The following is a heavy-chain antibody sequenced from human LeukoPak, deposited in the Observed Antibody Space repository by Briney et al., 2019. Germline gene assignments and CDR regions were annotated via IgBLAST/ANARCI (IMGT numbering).Heavy chain of an antibody. V-gene: IGHV4-59*01. Sequence: PSETLSLTCTVSGGSIRSYYWSWIRQPPGKGLECIGYIYYIGSTNYNPSLKSRVTISLDTSKSQFSLKLTSVTPADTAVYYCARGGIVGSRTNWFDPWGQGILVTVSS. CDR1: GGSIRSYY. CDR3: ARGGIVGSRTNWFDP. D-gene: IGHD1-26*01. CDR2: IYYIGST. J-gene: IGHJ5*02.